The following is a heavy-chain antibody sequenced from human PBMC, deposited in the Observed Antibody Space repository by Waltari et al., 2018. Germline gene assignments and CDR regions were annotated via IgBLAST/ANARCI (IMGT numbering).Heavy chain of an antibody. J-gene: IGHJ4*02. D-gene: IGHD3-22*01. Sequence: QVQLVESGGGVVQPGRSLRLSCAASGFTFSSYGLPWVRQAPGKGLAWVAVISYDGSNKYYADSVKGRFTISRDNSKNTLYLQMNSLRAEDTAVYYCAKDLTYYYDSSGYWGRDYWGQGTLVTVSS. CDR1: GFTFSSYG. CDR2: ISYDGSNK. CDR3: AKDLTYYYDSSGYWGRDY. V-gene: IGHV3-30*18.